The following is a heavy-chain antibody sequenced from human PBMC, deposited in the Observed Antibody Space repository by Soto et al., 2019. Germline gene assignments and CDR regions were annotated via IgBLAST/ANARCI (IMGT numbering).Heavy chain of an antibody. CDR1: GFTFSSYG. J-gene: IGHJ6*02. Sequence: QVQLVESGGGVVQPGRSLRLSCAASGFTFSSYGMHWVRQAPGKGLEWVAVISYDGSKKYYADSVKGRFTISRDNSKNTLYLQMNSLRAEDTAVYYCAKDVTGTMGGADGMDVWGQGTTVTVSS. V-gene: IGHV3-30*18. CDR2: ISYDGSKK. CDR3: AKDVTGTMGGADGMDV. D-gene: IGHD1-7*01.